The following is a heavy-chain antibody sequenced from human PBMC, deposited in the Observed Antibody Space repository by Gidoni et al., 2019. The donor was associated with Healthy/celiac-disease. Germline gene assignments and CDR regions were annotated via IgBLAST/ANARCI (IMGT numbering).Heavy chain of an antibody. CDR1: GFTFSSYS. J-gene: IGHJ6*02. Sequence: EVQLVESGGGLVQPGGSLRLSCAASGFTFSSYSMNWVRQAPGKGLEWVSYISSSSSTIYYADSVKGRFTISRDNAKNSLYLQMNSLRAEDTAVYYCARAPGYCGGDCYFGEPADYYYYGMDVWGQGTTVTVSS. D-gene: IGHD2-21*02. V-gene: IGHV3-48*01. CDR2: ISSSSSTI. CDR3: ARAPGYCGGDCYFGEPADYYYYGMDV.